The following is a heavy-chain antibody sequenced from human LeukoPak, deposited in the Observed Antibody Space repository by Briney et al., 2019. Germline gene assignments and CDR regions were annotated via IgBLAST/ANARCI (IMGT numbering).Heavy chain of an antibody. V-gene: IGHV3-74*01. CDR3: AKDPIDSSSSPPGYYGMDV. J-gene: IGHJ6*02. Sequence: GGSLRLSCAASGFTFSSYWMHWVRQAPGKGLVWVSRINSDGSSTSYADSVRGRFTISRDNSKNTLYLQMNSLRAEDTAVYYCAKDPIDSSSSPPGYYGMDVWGQGTTATVSS. D-gene: IGHD6-13*01. CDR1: GFTFSSYW. CDR2: INSDGSST.